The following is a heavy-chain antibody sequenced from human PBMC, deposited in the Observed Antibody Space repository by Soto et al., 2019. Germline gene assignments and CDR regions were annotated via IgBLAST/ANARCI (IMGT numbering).Heavy chain of an antibody. CDR3: ARDVTSSTSCPGCMDV. Sequence: QVQLVQSGAEVKKPGSSVKVSCTASGGTFSSYAISWVRQAPGQGLEWMGGIIPIFGTANYAQKFQGRDTITADESTSTAYMELSSLRSEDTAVYYCARDVTSSTSCPGCMDVWGQGTTVTVSS. CDR2: IIPIFGTA. V-gene: IGHV1-69*01. D-gene: IGHD2-2*01. J-gene: IGHJ6*02. CDR1: GGTFSSYA.